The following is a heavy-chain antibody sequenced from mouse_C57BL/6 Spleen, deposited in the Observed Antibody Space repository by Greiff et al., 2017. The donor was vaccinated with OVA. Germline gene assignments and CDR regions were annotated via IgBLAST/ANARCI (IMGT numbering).Heavy chain of an antibody. D-gene: IGHD1-2*01. CDR1: GYSFTDYN. J-gene: IGHJ2*01. CDR3: ASPSANRGYYFDY. V-gene: IGHV1-39*01. CDR2: INPKYGTT. Sequence: EVQLQQSGPELVKPGASVKISCKASGYSFTDYNMNWVQQSNGKSLEWIGVINPKYGTTSYNQKFKGKATLTVDQSSSTAYMQINILTSEDSAVYYCASPSANRGYYFDYWGQGTTLTVSS.